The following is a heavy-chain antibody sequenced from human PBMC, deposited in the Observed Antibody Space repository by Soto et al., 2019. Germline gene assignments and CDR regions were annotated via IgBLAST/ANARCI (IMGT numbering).Heavy chain of an antibody. CDR1: GFTFSSYG. V-gene: IGHV3-30*18. J-gene: IGHJ4*02. Sequence: GSLRLSCAASGFTFSSYGMHWVRQAPGKGLEWVAVISYDGSNKYYADSVKGRFTISRDNSKNTLYLQMNGLRAEDTAVYYCAEDFDYWGQGTLVTVSS. CDR2: ISYDGSNK. CDR3: AEDFDY.